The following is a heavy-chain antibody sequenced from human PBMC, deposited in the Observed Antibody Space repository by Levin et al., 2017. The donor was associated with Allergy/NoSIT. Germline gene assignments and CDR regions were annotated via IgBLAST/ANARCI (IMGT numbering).Heavy chain of an antibody. V-gene: IGHV4-30-4*01. D-gene: IGHD1-26*01. Sequence: SETLSLTCTVSGGSISSGDYYWSWIRQPPGKGLEWIGYIYYSGSTYYNPSLKSRVTISVDTSKNQFSLKLSSVTAADTAAVYCSTRSGEIKLMGYAFDIWGQGTMVTVSS. CDR2: IYYSGST. CDR3: STRSGEIKLMGYAFDI. J-gene: IGHJ3*02. CDR1: GGSISSGDYY.